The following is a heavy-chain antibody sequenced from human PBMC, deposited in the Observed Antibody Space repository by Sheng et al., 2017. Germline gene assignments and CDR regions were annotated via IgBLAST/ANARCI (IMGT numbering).Heavy chain of an antibody. J-gene: IGHJ4*02. CDR3: ARAFYDFWSGYHTDW. D-gene: IGHD3-3*01. Sequence: EVHLVESGGGLVQPGESLTLSCTASGFTFGAFAMTWVRQAPGKGLEWVSSITNSGASTYYADSVRGRFSISRDNSKNTLFLQMNSLRAEDTAVYYCARAFYDFWSGYHTDWWGQGTLVTVSS. CDR2: ITNSGAST. V-gene: IGHV3-23*04. CDR1: GFTFGAFA.